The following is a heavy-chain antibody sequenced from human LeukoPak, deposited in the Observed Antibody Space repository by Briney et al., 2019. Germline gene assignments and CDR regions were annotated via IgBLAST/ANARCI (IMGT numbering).Heavy chain of an antibody. CDR2: IIPIFGTA. J-gene: IGHJ6*04. D-gene: IGHD6-13*01. CDR1: GGTFSSYA. V-gene: IGHV1-69*06. CDR3: VKGPYSSSWYGPLYGMDV. Sequence: SVKVSCKASGGTFSSYAISWVRQAPGQGLEWMGGIIPIFGTANYAQKFQGRVTITADKSTSTAYMGLSSLRSEDTAVYYCVKGPYSSSWYGPLYGMDVWGKGTTVTVSS.